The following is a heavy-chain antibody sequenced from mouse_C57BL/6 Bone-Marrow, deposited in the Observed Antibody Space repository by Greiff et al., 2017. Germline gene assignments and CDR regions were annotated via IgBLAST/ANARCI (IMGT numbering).Heavy chain of an antibody. CDR1: GFTFSSYG. J-gene: IGHJ2*01. V-gene: IGHV5-6*01. CDR2: ISSGGSYT. Sequence: EVQGVESGGDLVKPGGSLKLSCAASGFTFSSYGMSWVRQTPDKRLEWVATISSGGSYTYYPDSVKGRFTISRDNAKNTLYLQMSSLKSEDTAMYYCARQEVGENFDYWGQGTTLTVSS. CDR3: ARQEVGENFDY. D-gene: IGHD1-1*02.